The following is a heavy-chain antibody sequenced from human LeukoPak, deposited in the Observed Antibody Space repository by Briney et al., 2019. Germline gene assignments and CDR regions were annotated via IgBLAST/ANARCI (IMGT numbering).Heavy chain of an antibody. CDR3: ADNSGSYYAHAFDI. V-gene: IGHV3-66*01. Sequence: GGSLRLSCAASGFTVSSNYMSWVRQAPGKGLEWVSVVYSGGSTYYADSVKGRFTISRDNSKNTLYLQMNSLRAEDTAVYYCADNSGSYYAHAFDIWGQGTMVTVSS. CDR2: VYSGGST. CDR1: GFTVSSNY. D-gene: IGHD1-26*01. J-gene: IGHJ3*02.